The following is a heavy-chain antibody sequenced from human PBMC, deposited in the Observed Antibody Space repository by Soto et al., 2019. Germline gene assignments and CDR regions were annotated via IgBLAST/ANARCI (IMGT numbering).Heavy chain of an antibody. CDR1: GYTFISYY. CDR2: INPSADST. J-gene: IGHJ6*02. CDR3: ARPGLYSSLSRGMDV. D-gene: IGHD3-22*01. V-gene: IGHV1-46*01. Sequence: QVQLVQSGAEAKKPVASVKVSCKASGYTFISYYMHWVRQAPGQGLEWMGIINPSADSTNYAQKFQGRVTMTRGTSTSTVYMELRSLRSEDTAVYYCARPGLYSSLSRGMDVWGQGTTFTVSS.